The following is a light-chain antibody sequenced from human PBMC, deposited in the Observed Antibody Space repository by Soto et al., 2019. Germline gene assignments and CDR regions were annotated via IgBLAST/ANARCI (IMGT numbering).Light chain of an antibody. Sequence: QSVLTQPPSASGTPGQRVTISCSGSSSNIGSNTVNWYQQLPGTAPKLLIYSNNQRPSGVPDRFSGSKSGTSASLAISGLQSEDEADYYCAAWDDNLKKEFGGGTKVTVL. CDR3: AAWDDNLKKE. CDR2: SNN. V-gene: IGLV1-44*01. J-gene: IGLJ2*01. CDR1: SSNIGSNT.